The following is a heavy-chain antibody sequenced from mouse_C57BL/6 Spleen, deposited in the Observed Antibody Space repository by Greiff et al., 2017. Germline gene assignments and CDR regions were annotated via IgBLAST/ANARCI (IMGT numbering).Heavy chain of an antibody. CDR3: ARARLFITTVVDYFDY. J-gene: IGHJ2*01. D-gene: IGHD1-1*01. CDR1: GYTFTDYN. Sequence: VQLQQSGPELVKPGASVKIPCKASGYTFTDYNMDWVKQSHGKSLEWIGDINPNNGGTIYNQKFKGKATLTVDKSSSTAYMELRSLTSEDTAVYYCARARLFITTVVDYFDYWGQGTTLTVSS. CDR2: INPNNGGT. V-gene: IGHV1-18*01.